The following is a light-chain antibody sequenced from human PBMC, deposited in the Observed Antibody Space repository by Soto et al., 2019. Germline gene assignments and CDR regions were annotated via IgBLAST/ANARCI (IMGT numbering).Light chain of an antibody. Sequence: QSALTQPPSAPGSPGQSVTISCTGTSSDVGGYNYVSWYQPHPGKAPKLLIYVVSKRPSGVPDRFSGSKSGNTASLTVSGLQAEDEDDYYCSSYAGSNNFVFGTGTKVTVL. CDR3: SSYAGSNNFV. J-gene: IGLJ1*01. CDR1: SSDVGGYNY. V-gene: IGLV2-8*01. CDR2: VVS.